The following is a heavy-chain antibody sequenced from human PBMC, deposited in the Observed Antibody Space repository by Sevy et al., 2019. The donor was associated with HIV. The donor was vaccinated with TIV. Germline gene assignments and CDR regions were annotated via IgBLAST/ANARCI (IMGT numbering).Heavy chain of an antibody. CDR1: GFTFSSNW. J-gene: IGHJ6*02. D-gene: IGHD2-2*01. CDR3: ARDCSSTSCLWGLDV. CDR2: IKVDGSEK. V-gene: IGHV3-7*03. Sequence: GGSLRLSCAASGFTFSSNWMTWVRQAPGKGLEWVAHIKVDGSEKYHVDSVKGRFTISRDNAKNSLFLQMNSLRVEDTAVYYCARDCSSTSCLWGLDVWGQGTAVTVSS.